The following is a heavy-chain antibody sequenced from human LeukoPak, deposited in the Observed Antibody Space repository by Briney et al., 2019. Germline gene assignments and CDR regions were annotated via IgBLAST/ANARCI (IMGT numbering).Heavy chain of an antibody. CDR3: ARHRWGYCSSTSCYMSYYYYYMDV. J-gene: IGHJ6*03. D-gene: IGHD2-2*02. V-gene: IGHV4-39*01. CDR2: IYYSGST. Sequence: PSETLSLTCTVSGGSISSSSYYWGWIRQPPGQGLEWIRSIYYSGSTYYNPSLKSRVTISVDASKNQFSLTLSSVTAADTAVYYCARHRWGYCSSTSCYMSYYYYYMDVGGKGTTVTVSS. CDR1: GGSISSSSYY.